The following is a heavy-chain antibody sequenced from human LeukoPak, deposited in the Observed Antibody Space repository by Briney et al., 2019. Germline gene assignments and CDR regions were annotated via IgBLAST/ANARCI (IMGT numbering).Heavy chain of an antibody. V-gene: IGHV3-74*01. D-gene: IGHD1-14*01. CDR1: GFTFGNSW. J-gene: IGHJ3*01. Sequence: GGSLRLSCAASGFTFGNSWVHWVRQAPGKGLVWVSLINADGSTATYADSVKGRFTISRDNARNTLSLQMNSQIIEDTAVYYCVVVVEPPDSDGFDVWGQGTMITVSS. CDR3: VVVVEPPDSDGFDV. CDR2: INADGSTA.